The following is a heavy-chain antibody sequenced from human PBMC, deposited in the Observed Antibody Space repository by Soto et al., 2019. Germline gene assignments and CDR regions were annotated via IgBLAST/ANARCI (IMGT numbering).Heavy chain of an antibody. D-gene: IGHD3-9*01. Sequence: ASVKVSCKTAGYTLTSYAMHWVRQAPGQRLEWMGWINSGNDHTKYSQKFQGRVTITTDTSASTAYMELSSLRSEDTAVYYCARDRGGPQGYYDIFTDAFDVWGQGTKVTVSS. J-gene: IGHJ3*01. CDR1: GYTLTSYA. CDR2: INSGNDHT. CDR3: ARDRGGPQGYYDIFTDAFDV. V-gene: IGHV1-3*01.